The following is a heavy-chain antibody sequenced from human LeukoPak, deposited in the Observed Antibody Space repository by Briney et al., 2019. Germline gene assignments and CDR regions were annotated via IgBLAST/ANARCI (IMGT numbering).Heavy chain of an antibody. J-gene: IGHJ5*02. CDR2: ISGSGAGT. V-gene: IGHV3-23*01. CDR3: AKAERGFDP. Sequence: PGGSLRLSCAASGFTFSSYAMTWVRQAPGKGLEWVSSISGSGAGTFYADSVKGRFTISRDNSKNTLYLQMNSLRAEDTAVYYCAKAERGFDPWGQGTLVTVSS. CDR1: GFTFSSYA.